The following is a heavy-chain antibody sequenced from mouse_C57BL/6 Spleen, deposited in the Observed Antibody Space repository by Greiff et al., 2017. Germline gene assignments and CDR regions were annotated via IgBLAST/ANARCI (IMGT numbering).Heavy chain of an antibody. CDR3: AITPLDGYYAWFAY. CDR1: GYTFTSYT. D-gene: IGHD2-3*01. Sequence: VMLVESGAELARPGASVKMSCKASGYTFTSYTMHWVKQRPGQGLEWIGYINPSSGYTKYNQKFKDKATLTADKSSSTAYMQLSSLTSEDSAVYYCAITPLDGYYAWFAYWGQGTLVTVSA. CDR2: INPSSGYT. J-gene: IGHJ3*01. V-gene: IGHV1-4*01.